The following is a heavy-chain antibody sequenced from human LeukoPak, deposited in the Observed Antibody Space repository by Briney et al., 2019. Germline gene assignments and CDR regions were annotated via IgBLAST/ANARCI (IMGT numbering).Heavy chain of an antibody. D-gene: IGHD3-10*01. CDR1: GFTFSSYS. CDR2: ISSSSRYI. V-gene: IGHV3-21*01. J-gene: IGHJ6*02. CDR3: ARFQGEDRSMVRDYYYYGMDV. Sequence: PGGSLRLSCAASGFTFSSYSMNWVRQAAGKGLEWVSSISSSSRYIYYAGSVEGRFTISRDNAKNSLYLQMNSLRAEDTAVYYCARFQGEDRSMVRDYYYYGMDVWGQGTTVTVSS.